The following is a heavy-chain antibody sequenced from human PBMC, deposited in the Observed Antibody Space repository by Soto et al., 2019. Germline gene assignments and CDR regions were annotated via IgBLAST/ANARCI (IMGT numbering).Heavy chain of an antibody. CDR1: EFTFSSYE. J-gene: IGHJ4*02. CDR2: ISSFGTTI. Sequence: AGGSLRLSCVASEFTFSSYEMNWVRQAPGKGLEWVSYISSFGTTIYYTDSVKGRFTISRDNAKKSLYLQMNSLRAEDTAVYYCVRFGGAAAGPGDYWGQGTLVTVSS. V-gene: IGHV3-48*03. D-gene: IGHD6-13*01. CDR3: VRFGGAAAGPGDY.